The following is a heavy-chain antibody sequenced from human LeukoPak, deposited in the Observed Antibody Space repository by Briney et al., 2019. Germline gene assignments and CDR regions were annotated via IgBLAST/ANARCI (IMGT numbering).Heavy chain of an antibody. V-gene: IGHV3-20*04. J-gene: IGHJ3*02. CDR1: GFTFDDYG. D-gene: IGHD6-19*01. CDR2: INWNGGST. Sequence: GGSLRLSCAASGFTFDDYGMSWVRRAPGKGLEWVSGINWNGGSTGYADSVKGRFTISRDNAKNSLYLQMNSLRAEDTALYYCARGSSVAGNPGAFDIWGQGTMVTVSS. CDR3: ARGSSVAGNPGAFDI.